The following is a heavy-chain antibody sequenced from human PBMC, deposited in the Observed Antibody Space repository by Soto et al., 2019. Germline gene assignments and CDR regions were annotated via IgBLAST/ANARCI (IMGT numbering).Heavy chain of an antibody. V-gene: IGHV4-59*02. CDR2: IYYNGNT. J-gene: IGHJ6*02. CDR1: GGSVSYYF. Sequence: PSETLSLSCTVSGGSVSYYFWRWIRQPPGKGLEWIEDIYYNGNTNYNPSLKSRVTISVDTSKNQFSLKLSSVTAADTAVYYCARDYVGRFLEWFEYYGMDVWGQGTTVTVSS. CDR3: ARDYVGRFLEWFEYYGMDV. D-gene: IGHD3-3*01.